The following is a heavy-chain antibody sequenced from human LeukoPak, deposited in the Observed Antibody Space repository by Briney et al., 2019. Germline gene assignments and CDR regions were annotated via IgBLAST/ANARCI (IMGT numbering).Heavy chain of an antibody. J-gene: IGHJ6*02. CDR1: GFTFSSYA. CDR3: AKRISGSVWFYYGLDV. Sequence: GGSLRLSCAASGFTFSSYAMNWVRQAPGQGLEWVSGLSGSGGTTYYADSVKGRFTISRDNSRNTLYLQMNSLRADDTAVYYCAKRISGSVWFYYGLDVWGQGTTVTVSS. V-gene: IGHV3-23*01. D-gene: IGHD6-25*01. CDR2: LSGSGGTT.